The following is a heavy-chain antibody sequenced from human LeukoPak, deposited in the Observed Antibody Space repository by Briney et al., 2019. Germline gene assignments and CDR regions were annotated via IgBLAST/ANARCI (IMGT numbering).Heavy chain of an antibody. CDR1: GGPFSGYY. V-gene: IGHV4-34*01. CDR3: ARGRSNYYYYGMDV. CDR2: VNYSGGT. J-gene: IGHJ6*02. Sequence: SETLSLTCAAYGGPFSGYYWRWIRQPPGKGLEWIGEVNYSGGTTYNPSLKSRVTISVDTSKNQFSLRLNSVTAADTAVYYCARGRSNYYYYGMDVWGQGTTVTVSS. D-gene: IGHD2-15*01.